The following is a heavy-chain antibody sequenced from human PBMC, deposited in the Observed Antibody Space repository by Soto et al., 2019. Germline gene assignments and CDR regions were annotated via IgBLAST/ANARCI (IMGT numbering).Heavy chain of an antibody. CDR3: VRAISGSFAL. CDR1: GFSFITYW. V-gene: IGHV3-7*04. J-gene: IGHJ4*02. CDR2: IKEDGSGK. D-gene: IGHD3-3*01. Sequence: EVQLVESGGGLVQSGGSLRLSCEASGFSFITYWMNWVRQAPGKGLEWLASIKEDGSGKQYVDSVKGRFTISRDNAKNSLYLQMNSLSEEDTAVYYGVRAISGSFALWGQGTLVIVSS.